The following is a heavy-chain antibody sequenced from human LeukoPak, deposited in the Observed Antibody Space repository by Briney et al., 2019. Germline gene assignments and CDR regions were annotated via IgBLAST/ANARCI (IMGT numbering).Heavy chain of an antibody. CDR3: ARVSAATYYYYMYV. CDR2: ISDDGSNE. J-gene: IGHJ6*03. D-gene: IGHD2-15*01. V-gene: IGHV3-30-3*01. CDR1: GFTFSSYA. Sequence: GGSLRLSCAASGFTFSSYAMHWVRQAPGKGLEWVAIISDDGSNEYYADSVKGRFTISRDNSKNTLYLQMNSLRAEDTAVYYCARVSAATYYYYMYVWGKGTTVTVSS.